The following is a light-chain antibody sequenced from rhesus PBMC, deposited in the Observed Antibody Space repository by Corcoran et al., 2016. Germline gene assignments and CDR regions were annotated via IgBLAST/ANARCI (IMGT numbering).Light chain of an antibody. CDR2: AAS. CDR3: LQGYSTPYS. V-gene: IGKV1-36*02. J-gene: IGKJ2*01. Sequence: DIQMTQSPSSLSASVGDRVTITCRASQGISDYLSWYQQKPGKAPKRLIYAASSLESGVPSRFSGSGSGTDFILTISSLQSEDFAAYYCLQGYSTPYSFGQWTKVEIK. CDR1: QGISDY.